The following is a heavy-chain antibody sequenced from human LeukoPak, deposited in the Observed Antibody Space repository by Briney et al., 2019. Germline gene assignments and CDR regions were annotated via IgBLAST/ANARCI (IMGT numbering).Heavy chain of an antibody. CDR2: IIPIFGTA. CDR3: ARGLRSTAMVTDY. J-gene: IGHJ4*02. CDR1: GGTFSSYA. V-gene: IGHV1-69*13. Sequence: GASVKVSCKASGGTFSSYAISWVRQAPGQGLEWMGGIIPIFGTANYAQKFQGRVTITADESTSTAYMELSSLRSEDTAVYYCARGLRSTAMVTDYWGQGTLVTVSS. D-gene: IGHD5-18*01.